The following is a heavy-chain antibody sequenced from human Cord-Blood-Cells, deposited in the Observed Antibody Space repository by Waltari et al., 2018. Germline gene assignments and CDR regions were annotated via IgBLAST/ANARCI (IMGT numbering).Heavy chain of an antibody. CDR3: ARRFSNYCDY. CDR1: GGSISSSSYY. V-gene: IGHV4-39*01. J-gene: IGHJ4*02. CDR2: INYSGST. D-gene: IGHD4-4*01. Sequence: QLQLQESGPGLVKPSETLSLTCTVSGGSISSSSYYWGWIRQPPGKGLEWIGSINYSGSTCYSPSLKSRVTISVDTSKNQFSRKLSSVTAADTAVYYCARRFSNYCDYWGQGTLVTVSS.